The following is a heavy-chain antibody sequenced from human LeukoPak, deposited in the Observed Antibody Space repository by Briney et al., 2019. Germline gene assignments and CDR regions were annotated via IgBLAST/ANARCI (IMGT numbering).Heavy chain of an antibody. CDR2: VSGFNDYT. CDR3: ARPMEEHRFGGVAY. CDR1: GYSFGNYY. Sequence: ASVKVSCKASGYSFGNYYIAWVRQAPGQGPEWMGWVSGFNDYTTYAQKFQDRVTMTRDTSTSTAYLELRSLRSDDTAVYYCARPMEEHRFGGVAYWGQGTLVTVS. V-gene: IGHV1-18*01. D-gene: IGHD1/OR15-1a*01. J-gene: IGHJ4*02.